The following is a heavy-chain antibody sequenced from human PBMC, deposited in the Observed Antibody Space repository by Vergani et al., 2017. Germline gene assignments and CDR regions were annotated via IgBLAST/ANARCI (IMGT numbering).Heavy chain of an antibody. J-gene: IGHJ4*02. CDR3: AKDRDSSGWYVGFDY. CDR1: GFTFSSYG. CDR2: ISYDGSNK. D-gene: IGHD6-19*01. V-gene: IGHV3-30*18. Sequence: QVQLVESGGGVVQPGRSLRLSCAASGFTFSSYGMHWVRQAPGKGLEWVAVISYDGSNKYYADSVKGRFTISRDNSKNTLYLQMNSLRAEDTAVYYCAKDRDSSGWYVGFDYWGQGTLVAVSS.